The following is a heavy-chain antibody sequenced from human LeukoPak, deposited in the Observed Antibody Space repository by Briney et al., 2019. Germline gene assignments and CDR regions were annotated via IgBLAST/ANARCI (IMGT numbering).Heavy chain of an antibody. J-gene: IGHJ4*02. CDR2: ISSSGSTI. V-gene: IGHV3-48*04. CDR1: GFTFSSYS. Sequence: PGGSLRLSCAASGFTFSSYSMNWVRQAPGKGLEWVSYISSSGSTIYYADSVKGRFTVYRDNPKNTLYLQMSSLRADDTAVYYCAKSSFGTGEDYWGQGTLVTVSS. CDR3: AKSSFGTGEDY. D-gene: IGHD7-27*01.